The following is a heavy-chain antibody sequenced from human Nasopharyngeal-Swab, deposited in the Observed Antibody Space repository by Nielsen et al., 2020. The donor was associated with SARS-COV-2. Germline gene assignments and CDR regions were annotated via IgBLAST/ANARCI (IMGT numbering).Heavy chain of an antibody. CDR1: GYTFTSYY. D-gene: IGHD3-9*01. V-gene: IGHV1-46*01. J-gene: IGHJ6*02. Sequence: ASVKVSCKASGYTFTSYYMHWVRQAPGQGLEWMGIINPSGGSTSYAQKFQGRVTMTRNTSISTAYMELSSLRSEDTAVYYCASTYYDIFTPMDVWGQGTTVTVSS. CDR2: INPSGGST. CDR3: ASTYYDIFTPMDV.